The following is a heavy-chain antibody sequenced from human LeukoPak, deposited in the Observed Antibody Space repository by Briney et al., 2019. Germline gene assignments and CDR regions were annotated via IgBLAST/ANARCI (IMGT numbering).Heavy chain of an antibody. CDR1: GFAFSAYE. Sequence: GGSLRLSCAASGFAFSAYEMNWVRQAPGKGLEWVSYIAGSDTRTYYADSVKGRFTIFRDNTKNSLYLQMSSLRVEDAGLYCTTLGYHLDSWGQGTLVTVSS. D-gene: IGHD3-22*01. CDR3: TTLGYHLDS. CDR2: IAGSDTRT. J-gene: IGHJ4*02. V-gene: IGHV3-48*03.